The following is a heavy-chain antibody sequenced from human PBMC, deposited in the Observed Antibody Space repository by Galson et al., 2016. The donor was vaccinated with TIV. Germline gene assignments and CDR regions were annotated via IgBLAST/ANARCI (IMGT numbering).Heavy chain of an antibody. CDR1: GYTFTSYG. Sequence: QSGAEVKKPGASVKVTCKAFGYTFTSYGITWVRQAPGQGLEWMGWISAYNGNTKYAQKVQGRVTMTTDTSTNTAHLELRSLRFDDTAVYYCAREVLRGQVTRDSYHGMDVWGQGTTVTVSS. CDR3: AREVLRGQVTRDSYHGMDV. J-gene: IGHJ6*02. D-gene: IGHD3-10*01. CDR2: ISAYNGNT. V-gene: IGHV1-18*01.